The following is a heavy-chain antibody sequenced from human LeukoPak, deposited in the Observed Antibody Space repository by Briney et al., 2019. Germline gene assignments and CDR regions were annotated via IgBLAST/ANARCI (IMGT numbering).Heavy chain of an antibody. CDR3: ARPIIAVAGTEYYFDY. V-gene: IGHV1-46*01. D-gene: IGHD6-19*01. CDR2: INPSDGST. J-gene: IGHJ4*02. CDR1: GYTFTSYY. Sequence: ASVKVSCKASGYTFTSYYMHWVRQAPGQGLEWMGIINPSDGSTSYAQKFQGRVTMTRDTSTSTVYMELSSLRSEDTAVYYCARPIIAVAGTEYYFDYWGQGTLVTVSS.